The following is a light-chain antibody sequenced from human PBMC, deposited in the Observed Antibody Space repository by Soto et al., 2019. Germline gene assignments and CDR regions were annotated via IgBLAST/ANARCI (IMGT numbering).Light chain of an antibody. J-gene: IGKJ1*01. CDR2: DTS. Sequence: EIVITQSPATLSVSPGERVILSCRASQSVSSNLAWYQQKPGQAPRLLIYDTSTRANGIPVRFSGSGSGTELTLTISSLQSEDFAVYYCQQYNDWPTWTFGQGTKVDIK. CDR3: QQYNDWPTWT. CDR1: QSVSSN. V-gene: IGKV3-15*01.